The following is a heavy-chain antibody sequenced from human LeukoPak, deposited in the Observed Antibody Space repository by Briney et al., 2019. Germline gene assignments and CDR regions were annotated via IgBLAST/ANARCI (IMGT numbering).Heavy chain of an antibody. CDR3: ARHPDGDYVFDP. J-gene: IGHJ5*02. D-gene: IGHD4-17*01. Sequence: PSETLSLTCTVSGGSISRYYWSWIRQPPGKGLEWIAYSYYSGNTKYSPSLKSRVTVSVDTSKNQFSLKLSSVTAADTAVYYCARHPDGDYVFDPWGQGTLVTVTS. CDR1: GGSISRYY. V-gene: IGHV4-59*08. CDR2: SYYSGNT.